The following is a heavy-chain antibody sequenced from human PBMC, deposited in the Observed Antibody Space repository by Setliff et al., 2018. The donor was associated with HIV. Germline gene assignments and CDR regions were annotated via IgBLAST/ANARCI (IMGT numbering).Heavy chain of an antibody. CDR3: ARGQASNDYGVSF. V-gene: IGHV1-2*02. CDR2: INSASGGT. Sequence: ASVKVSCKASGYTFTDYYIHWVRQAPGQGLEWMGWINSASGGTNYAQNFQGRVTVTRDTSINTAYMELSSLRSEDTAVYYCARGQASNDYGVSFWGQGTMVTVSS. D-gene: IGHD4-17*01. CDR1: GYTFTDYY. J-gene: IGHJ3*01.